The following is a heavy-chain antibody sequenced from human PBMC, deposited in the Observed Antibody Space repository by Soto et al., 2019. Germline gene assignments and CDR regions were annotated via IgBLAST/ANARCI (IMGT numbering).Heavy chain of an antibody. Sequence: GESLKISFKGSGCSFTSYWIGWVSQMPGKGLEWIVIIYPGDSDTRYSPSFQGQVTISADKRISTAYLQWSSLKASDTAMYYCARGEGQYYGSGSYAGPPDYGGQGTLVTVSS. V-gene: IGHV5-51*01. J-gene: IGHJ4*02. D-gene: IGHD3-10*01. CDR3: ARGEGQYYGSGSYAGPPDY. CDR1: GCSFTSYW. CDR2: IYPGDSDT.